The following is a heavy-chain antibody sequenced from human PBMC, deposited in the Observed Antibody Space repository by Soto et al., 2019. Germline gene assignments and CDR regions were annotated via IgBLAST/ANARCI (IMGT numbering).Heavy chain of an antibody. CDR3: ARRGYCSGGGCFSAAFDF. CDR2: IYPGDSDT. CDR1: GYSFTSYW. V-gene: IGHV5-51*01. J-gene: IGHJ3*01. Sequence: GESLKISCKGSGYSFTSYWIGWVRQMPGKGLEWMGIIYPGDSDTRYSPSFEGQVTISADKSISTAYLQWSSLKASDTAMYYCARRGYCSGGGCFSAAFDFWGQGTMVTASS. D-gene: IGHD2-15*01.